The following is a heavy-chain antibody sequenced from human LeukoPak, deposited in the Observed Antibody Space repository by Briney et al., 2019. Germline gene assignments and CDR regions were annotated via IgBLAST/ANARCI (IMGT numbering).Heavy chain of an antibody. CDR3: ARDPRYSSGWYRLDAFDI. D-gene: IGHD6-19*01. CDR1: GGTFSSYA. Sequence: ASVKVSCKASGGTFSSYAISWVRQAPGQGLEWMGGIIPIFGTANYAQKFQGRVTITADKSTSTAYMELSSLRSEDTAVYYCARDPRYSSGWYRLDAFDIWGQGTMVTVSS. J-gene: IGHJ3*02. CDR2: IIPIFGTA. V-gene: IGHV1-69*06.